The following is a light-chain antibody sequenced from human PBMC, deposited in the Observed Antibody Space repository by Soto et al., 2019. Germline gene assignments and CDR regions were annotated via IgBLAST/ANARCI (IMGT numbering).Light chain of an antibody. J-gene: IGKJ4*01. CDR3: QQYATSPLA. Sequence: ENVLTQSPGTLSLSPGESATLSCRASQIVARNYLAWYQQRPGQAPRLLIYDASTRATGIPDRFSGSGSGTDFTLTISRLEPEDFAVYFCQQYATSPLAFGGGTKVDI. CDR1: QIVARNY. CDR2: DAS. V-gene: IGKV3-20*01.